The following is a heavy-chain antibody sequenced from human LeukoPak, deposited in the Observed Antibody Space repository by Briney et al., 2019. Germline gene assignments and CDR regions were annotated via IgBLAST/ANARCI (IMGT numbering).Heavy chain of an antibody. Sequence: PGGSLRLSCAASGFTFDDYAMHWVRQAPGKGLEWVSLISWDGGSTYYADSVKGRFTISRDNSKNSLYLQMNSLRAEDTALYYCAKTLSPPGYSYGIDYWGQGTLVTVSS. CDR1: GFTFDDYA. J-gene: IGHJ4*02. CDR2: ISWDGGST. D-gene: IGHD5-18*01. CDR3: AKTLSPPGYSYGIDY. V-gene: IGHV3-43D*03.